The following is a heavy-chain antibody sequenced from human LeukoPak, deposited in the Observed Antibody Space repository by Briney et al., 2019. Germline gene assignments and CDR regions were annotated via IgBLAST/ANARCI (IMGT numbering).Heavy chain of an antibody. CDR3: ARVFRSITARLDFDY. V-gene: IGHV1-2*02. Sequence: ASVKVSCKASGYTFTGYYMHWVRQAPGQGLEWMGWINPNTGGTNYAQKFQGRVTMTRDTSITTAYMELSRLRSDDTAVYYCARVFRSITARLDFDYWGQGTLVTVSS. J-gene: IGHJ4*02. D-gene: IGHD6-6*01. CDR1: GYTFTGYY. CDR2: INPNTGGT.